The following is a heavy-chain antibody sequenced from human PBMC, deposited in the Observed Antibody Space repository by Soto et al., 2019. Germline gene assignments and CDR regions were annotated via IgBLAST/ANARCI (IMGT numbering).Heavy chain of an antibody. CDR1: VGSISSYY. J-gene: IGHJ6*02. V-gene: IGHV4-59*01. D-gene: IGHD2-2*01. Sequence: NLYLTCTVSVGSISSYYGSWIRQPPGKGLEWIGYIYYSGSTNYNPSLKSRVTISVDTSKNQFSLKLSSVTAADTAVYYCAREGGYCSSTSCYYYYGMDVWGQGTTVTVCS. CDR2: IYYSGST. CDR3: AREGGYCSSTSCYYYYGMDV.